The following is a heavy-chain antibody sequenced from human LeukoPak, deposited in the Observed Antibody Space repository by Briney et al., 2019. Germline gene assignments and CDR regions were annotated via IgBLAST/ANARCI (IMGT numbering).Heavy chain of an antibody. D-gene: IGHD6-19*01. CDR1: GFTFSSYA. V-gene: IGHV3-23*01. Sequence: PGGSLRLSCAASGFTFSSYAMSWVRQAPGKGLEWVSAISGSGGSTYYADSVKGRFTISRDNSKNTLYLQMNSLRAEDTAVYYCAKTLSLHCARGICVYSSGWYFDYWGQGTLVTVSS. CDR3: AKTLSLHCARGICVYSSGWYFDY. J-gene: IGHJ4*02. CDR2: ISGSGGST.